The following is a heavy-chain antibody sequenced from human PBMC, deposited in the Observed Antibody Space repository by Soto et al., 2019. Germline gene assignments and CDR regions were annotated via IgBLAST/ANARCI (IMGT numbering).Heavy chain of an antibody. CDR3: AGRYFTSTRCYAERYYDDMDV. J-gene: IGHJ6*02. Sequence: QVQLVQSGAEVKMPGYSVKVSCKTSGGTFTSYTISWVRQAPGQGLEWLGGITTVFGATTYAQRFQGRATITEETCPIAVFLEMSSLRFGDTAVYYCAGRYFTSTRCYAERYYDDMDVFAQETTITDS. CDR1: GGTFTSYT. D-gene: IGHD2-2*01. CDR2: ITTVFGAT. V-gene: IGHV1-69*06.